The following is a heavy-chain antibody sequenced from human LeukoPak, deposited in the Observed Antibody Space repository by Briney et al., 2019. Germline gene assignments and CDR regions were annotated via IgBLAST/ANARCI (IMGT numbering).Heavy chain of an antibody. D-gene: IGHD6-19*01. CDR1: GFTVSSNY. CDR2: IYDSGTT. V-gene: IGHV3-53*01. J-gene: IGHJ5*01. Sequence: GGSLRLPCATSGFTVSSNYMSWVRQAPGKGLEWVSVIYDSGTTYYADSVKGRFLIFRDTSKNTVDLQMNSLRVEDTAVYYCAGRRSSGWFAYWGQGTLVTVSS. CDR3: AGRRSSGWFAY.